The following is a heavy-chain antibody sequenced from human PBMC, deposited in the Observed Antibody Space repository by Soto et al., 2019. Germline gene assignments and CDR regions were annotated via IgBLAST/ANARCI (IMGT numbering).Heavy chain of an antibody. CDR3: ASLDTARVETAGY. V-gene: IGHV3-7*01. CDR2: IKQGGTET. J-gene: IGHJ4*02. CDR1: GLSLSDIW. Sequence: GGSLRLSCVGSGLSLSDIWTSWVRQAPGKGLEWVANIKQGGTETYYVDSVKGRFTISKDHAKNSLYLQMNSLRVEDTALYYCASLDTARVETAGYWGQGTLVTVSS. D-gene: IGHD5-18*01.